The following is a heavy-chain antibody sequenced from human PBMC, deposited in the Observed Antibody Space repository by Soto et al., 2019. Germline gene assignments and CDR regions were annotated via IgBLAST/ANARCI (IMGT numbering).Heavy chain of an antibody. V-gene: IGHV3-30*18. CDR3: AKGGRQWLVPSAFNS. D-gene: IGHD6-19*01. J-gene: IGHJ4*02. CDR2: VSHDGRNT. Sequence: VQLVESGGGVVQPGRSLRLSCAASGFTFSDYAMHWVRQAPGKGLEWVAVVSHDGRNTHYADSVKGRFTISRDSSKNTVSLAMTSLRADDTAVYYWAKGGRQWLVPSAFNSWGQGALVTVSS. CDR1: GFTFSDYA.